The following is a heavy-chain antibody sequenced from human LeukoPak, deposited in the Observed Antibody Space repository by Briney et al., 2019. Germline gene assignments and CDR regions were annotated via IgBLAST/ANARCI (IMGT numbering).Heavy chain of an antibody. J-gene: IGHJ3*02. CDR1: GFTFSSYA. Sequence: GRSLRLSCAASGFTFSSYAMHWVRQAPGKGLEWVAVISYDGSNKYYADSVKGRFTISRDNSKNTLYLQMNSLRAEDTAVYYCARDNGDYDILTGHDAFDIWGQGTMVTVSS. CDR2: ISYDGSNK. V-gene: IGHV3-30*04. D-gene: IGHD3-9*01. CDR3: ARDNGDYDILTGHDAFDI.